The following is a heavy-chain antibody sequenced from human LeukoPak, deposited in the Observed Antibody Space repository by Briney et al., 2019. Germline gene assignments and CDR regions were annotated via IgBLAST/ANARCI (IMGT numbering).Heavy chain of an antibody. CDR2: IYPGDSDT. Sequence: GESLKISCKGSGYSFTSYWIGWVRQMPGKGLEWMGIIYPGDSDTRYSPSFQGQVTISADKPISTAYLQWSSLKASDTAMYYCASSRGIAEAGTEGFDYWGQGTLVTVSS. CDR1: GYSFTSYW. CDR3: ASSRGIAEAGTEGFDY. D-gene: IGHD6-19*01. V-gene: IGHV5-51*04. J-gene: IGHJ4*02.